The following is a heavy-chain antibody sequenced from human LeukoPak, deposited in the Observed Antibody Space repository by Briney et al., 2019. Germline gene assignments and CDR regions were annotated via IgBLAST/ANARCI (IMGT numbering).Heavy chain of an antibody. D-gene: IGHD2-21*02. Sequence: PGGSLRLSCAASGFTFSSYSMNWVRQAPGKGLEWVSSISSSSSYIYYADSVKGRFTISRDNSKNTLYLQMNSLRAEDTAVYYCARVRDAEYFQHWGQGTLVTVSS. CDR3: ARVRDAEYFQH. V-gene: IGHV3-21*04. J-gene: IGHJ1*01. CDR1: GFTFSSYS. CDR2: ISSSSSYI.